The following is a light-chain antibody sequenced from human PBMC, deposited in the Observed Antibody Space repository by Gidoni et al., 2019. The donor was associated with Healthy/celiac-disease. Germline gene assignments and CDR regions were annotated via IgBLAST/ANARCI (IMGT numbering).Light chain of an antibody. J-gene: IGKJ1*01. CDR1: LSVSSSY. Sequence: EIVLSQSTGSLSFAPGERATLPCRDSLSVSSSYLAWYQQKPGQAPRLLIYGASSRATGIPDRFSGSGSGTDFTLTISRLEPEDFAVYYCQQYGSSPWTFGQGTKVEIK. CDR3: QQYGSSPWT. CDR2: GAS. V-gene: IGKV3-20*01.